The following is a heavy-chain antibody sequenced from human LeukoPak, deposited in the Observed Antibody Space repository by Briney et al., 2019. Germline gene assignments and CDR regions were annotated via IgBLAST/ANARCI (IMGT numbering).Heavy chain of an antibody. CDR3: ARDPSYCSSTDCYVGSPLYYYYPMDV. CDR2: IWFDGSNK. D-gene: IGHD2-2*01. J-gene: IGHJ6*02. CDR1: GLTFITSG. V-gene: IGHV3-33*01. Sequence: GGSLRLSCAASGLTFITSGMHWVRQAPGKGLKWVAVIWFDGSNKHYADSGKGRFSISRDNSENTLYLQMNSLRAEDTAVYYCARDPSYCSSTDCYVGSPLYYYYPMDVWGQGTTVTVSS.